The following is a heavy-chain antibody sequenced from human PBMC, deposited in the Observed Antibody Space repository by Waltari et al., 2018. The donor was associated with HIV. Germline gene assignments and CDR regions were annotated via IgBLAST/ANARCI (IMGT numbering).Heavy chain of an antibody. V-gene: IGHV4-39*01. J-gene: IGHJ4*02. CDR3: ARHLNHGHDYVWGSYRPFDY. Sequence: QLQLQESGPGLVKPSETLSLTCIVSGGSISSSRHYWGWIRQPPGKGLEWLATISSSGSSFDNLSLNSRLTISVDTPKTRFSLRLGSVTVAYTSVYYCARHLNHGHDYVWGSYRPFDYWGQGTLVTVSS. CDR2: ISSSGSS. D-gene: IGHD3-16*02. CDR1: GGSISSSRHY.